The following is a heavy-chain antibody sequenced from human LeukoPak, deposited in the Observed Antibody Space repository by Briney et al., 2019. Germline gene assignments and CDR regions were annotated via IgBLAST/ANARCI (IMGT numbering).Heavy chain of an antibody. CDR2: ISGNGGNT. Sequence: PGGSLRLSCSASGFTFSNYPMHWVRQGPGKGLEYVSGISGNGGNTYYANSVKGRFTISRDNSKHTLYLQMGSLRAEDMAVYYCARSKRWLEHYWYFDLWGRGTLVTVSS. D-gene: IGHD5-24*01. CDR1: GFTFSNYP. V-gene: IGHV3-64*01. CDR3: ARSKRWLEHYWYFDL. J-gene: IGHJ2*01.